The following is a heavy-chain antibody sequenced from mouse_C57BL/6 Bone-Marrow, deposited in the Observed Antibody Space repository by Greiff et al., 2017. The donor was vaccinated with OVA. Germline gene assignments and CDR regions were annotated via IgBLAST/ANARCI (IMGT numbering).Heavy chain of an antibody. Sequence: EVKLQESGPVLVKPGASVKMSCKASGYTFTDYYMNWVKQSHGKSLEWIGVINPYNGGTSYNQKFKGKATLTVDKSSSTAYMELNSLTSEDSAVYYCARSGYDGYYEAYWGQGTLVTVSA. CDR3: ARSGYDGYYEAY. CDR1: GYTFTDYY. CDR2: INPYNGGT. D-gene: IGHD2-3*01. J-gene: IGHJ3*01. V-gene: IGHV1-19*01.